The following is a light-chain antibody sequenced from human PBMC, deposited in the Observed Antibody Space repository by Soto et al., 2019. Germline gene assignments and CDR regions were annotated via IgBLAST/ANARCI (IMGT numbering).Light chain of an antibody. CDR3: AAWDDSLSGPV. Sequence: QAVVTQPPSASGTPGQRVTISCSGSSSNIGSNYVYWYQQLPGTAPKLLIYRNNQRPSGVPDRFSGSKSGTSASLAISGLRSEDEADYYCAAWDDSLSGPVFGGVTQLTVL. CDR1: SSNIGSNY. J-gene: IGLJ2*01. V-gene: IGLV1-47*01. CDR2: RNN.